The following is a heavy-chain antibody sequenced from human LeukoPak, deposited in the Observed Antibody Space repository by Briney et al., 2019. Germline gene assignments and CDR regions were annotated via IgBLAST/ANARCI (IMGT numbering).Heavy chain of an antibody. CDR1: GFTFSSYA. D-gene: IGHD1-1*01. Sequence: GGSLRLSCAASGFTFSSYAMSWVRQAPGKGLEWVSAISGSGGSTYYADSVKGRFTISRDNSKNTLYLQMYSLRAEDTAVYYCAKDQAGTTQGWFDPWGQGTLVTVSS. CDR3: AKDQAGTTQGWFDP. CDR2: ISGSGGST. V-gene: IGHV3-23*01. J-gene: IGHJ5*02.